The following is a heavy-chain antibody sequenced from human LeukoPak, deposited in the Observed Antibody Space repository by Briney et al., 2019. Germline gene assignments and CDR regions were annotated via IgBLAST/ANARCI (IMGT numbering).Heavy chain of an antibody. V-gene: IGHV3-30*02. D-gene: IGHD2-2*01. CDR3: AKDFHQVFDI. Sequence: GGSLRLSCAASGFTLRSYGMHWVRQAPGKGLEWVSFIRDDGSNKYYVDSVKGRFTVSRDDSKDTLYLQLNSLRPEDTAVYYCAKDFHQVFDIWGQGTMVTVSS. J-gene: IGHJ3*02. CDR1: GFTLRSYG. CDR2: IRDDGSNK.